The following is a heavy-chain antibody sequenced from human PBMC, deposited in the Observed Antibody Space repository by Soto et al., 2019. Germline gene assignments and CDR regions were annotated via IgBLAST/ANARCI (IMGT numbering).Heavy chain of an antibody. D-gene: IGHD3-3*01. CDR3: ARYYDFSTGYFDY. Sequence: GGSLRLSCAASGFTFSDYYMSWIRQAPGKGLEWVSYISSSSSYTNYADSVKGRFTISRDNAKNSLYLQMNSLRAEDTAVHYCARYYDFSTGYFDYWGQGTLVTVSS. V-gene: IGHV3-11*06. CDR2: ISSSSSYT. CDR1: GFTFSDYY. J-gene: IGHJ4*02.